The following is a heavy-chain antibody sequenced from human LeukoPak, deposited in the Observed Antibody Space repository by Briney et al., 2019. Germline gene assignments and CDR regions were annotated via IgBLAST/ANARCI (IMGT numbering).Heavy chain of an antibody. Sequence: GASVKVSCKASGYTFTSYGISWVRQAPGQGLEWMGIINPSGGSTSYAQKFQGRVTMTRDTSTSTVYMELSSLRSEDTAVYYCARVLLVRGVMGAFDIWDQGTMVTVSS. J-gene: IGHJ3*02. CDR1: GYTFTSYG. V-gene: IGHV1-46*01. CDR3: ARVLLVRGVMGAFDI. CDR2: INPSGGST. D-gene: IGHD3-10*01.